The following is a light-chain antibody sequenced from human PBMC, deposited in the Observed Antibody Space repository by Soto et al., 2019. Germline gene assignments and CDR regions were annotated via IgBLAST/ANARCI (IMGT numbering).Light chain of an antibody. CDR2: GAS. J-gene: IGKJ1*01. Sequence: EIVLQSPGTLSLSPGERATLSCRASQSVSNNYLAWYQQKPGQAPRLLIYGASNRATGIPDRFSGSGSGTDFTLTISRLEPEDFAVYYCQQYGSSGTFGQGTKVDIK. CDR1: QSVSNNY. V-gene: IGKV3-20*01. CDR3: QQYGSSGT.